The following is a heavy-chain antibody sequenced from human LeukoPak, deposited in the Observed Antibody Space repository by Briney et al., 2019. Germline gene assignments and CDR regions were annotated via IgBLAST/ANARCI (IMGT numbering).Heavy chain of an antibody. CDR2: INHSGSA. J-gene: IGHJ6*02. CDR1: GGSFSGYY. V-gene: IGHV4-34*01. Sequence: SETLSLTCAVYGGSFSGYYWSWIRQPPGKGLEWIGEINHSGSANYNPSLKSRVTISVDTSKNQFSLKLSSVTAADTAVYYCARGFGGKCRLDVWGQGTTVTVSS. D-gene: IGHD4-23*01. CDR3: ARGFGGKCRLDV.